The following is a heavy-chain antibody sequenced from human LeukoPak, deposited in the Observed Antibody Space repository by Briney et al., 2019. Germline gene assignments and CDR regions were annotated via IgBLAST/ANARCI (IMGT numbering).Heavy chain of an antibody. V-gene: IGHV4-59*01. CDR1: GGSINSCY. CDR3: ARGTTKGYYYDTSGYYVK. J-gene: IGHJ4*02. Sequence: SETLSLTCTVSGGSINSCYWGWIRQPPGKRLEWIGYIYYSGSTNYNPSLKSRVTISLDTSKNQFSLNLRSVTAADTAVYYCARGTTKGYYYDTSGYYVKWGQGTLVTVSS. CDR2: IYYSGST. D-gene: IGHD3-22*01.